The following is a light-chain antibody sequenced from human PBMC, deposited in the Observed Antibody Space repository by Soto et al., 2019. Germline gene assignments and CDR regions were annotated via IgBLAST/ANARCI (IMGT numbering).Light chain of an antibody. Sequence: EIVMTQSPATLSVSPGERATLSCRASQSVSSNLAWYQQKPGQAPRLLIYGASTRATGIPARFSGSGSGTEFTLTISSLQSEDFAVYYCQQYNNWLGTFVQGTKVEIK. CDR2: GAS. CDR1: QSVSSN. CDR3: QQYNNWLGT. V-gene: IGKV3-15*01. J-gene: IGKJ1*01.